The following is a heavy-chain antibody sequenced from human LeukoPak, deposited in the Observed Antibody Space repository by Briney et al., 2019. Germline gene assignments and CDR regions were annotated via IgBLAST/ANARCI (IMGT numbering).Heavy chain of an antibody. Sequence: GGSLRLSCAASGFAVSSNYMSWVRQAPGKGLEWVSVIYSGGYTDYADSVKGRFTISRDNSKNTLYLQMNSLRAEDTAVYYCASKGGNDWEYFFDYWGQGTLVTVSS. D-gene: IGHD1-1*01. CDR1: GFAVSSNY. V-gene: IGHV3-53*01. CDR3: ASKGGNDWEYFFDY. CDR2: IYSGGYT. J-gene: IGHJ4*02.